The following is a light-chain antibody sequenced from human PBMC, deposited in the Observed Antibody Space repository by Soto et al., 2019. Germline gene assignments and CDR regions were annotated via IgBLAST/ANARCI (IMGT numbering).Light chain of an antibody. CDR1: QSISSY. J-gene: IGKJ1*01. CDR2: AAS. V-gene: IGKV1-39*01. Sequence: DIQITQSPSSLSASVGARVTITFRASQSISSYLNWYQQKPGKAPKLLIYAASSLQSGVPSRFSGSGSGTDFTLTISSLQPEDFATYYCQNYNSYSEAVGQGTKVDNK. CDR3: QNYNSYSEA.